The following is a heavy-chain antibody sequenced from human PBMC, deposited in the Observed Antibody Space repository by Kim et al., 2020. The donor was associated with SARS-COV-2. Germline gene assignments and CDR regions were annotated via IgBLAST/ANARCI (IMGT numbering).Heavy chain of an antibody. Sequence: GGSLRLSCAASGFTFSSYSMNWVRQAPGKGLEWVSSISSSSSYIYYADSVKGRFTISRDNAKNSLYLQMNSLRAEDTAVYYCARDLYYYDSSGYYYALDYWGQGTLVTVSS. CDR2: ISSSSSYI. V-gene: IGHV3-21*01. CDR1: GFTFSSYS. CDR3: ARDLYYYDSSGYYYALDY. D-gene: IGHD3-22*01. J-gene: IGHJ4*02.